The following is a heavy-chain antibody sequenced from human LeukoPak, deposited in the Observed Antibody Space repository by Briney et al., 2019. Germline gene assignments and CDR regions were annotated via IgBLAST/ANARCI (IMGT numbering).Heavy chain of an antibody. CDR1: GFTFSDYY. J-gene: IGHJ4*02. CDR3: ASSGGYYYDSSGYYDTTLHYFDY. V-gene: IGHV3-11*01. Sequence: PGGSLRLSCAASGFTFSDYYMSWIRQALGKGLEWVSYISSSGSTIYYADSVKGRFTISRDNAKNSLYLQMNSLRAEDTAVYYCASSGGYYYDSSGYYDTTLHYFDYWGQGTLVTVSS. CDR2: ISSSGSTI. D-gene: IGHD3-22*01.